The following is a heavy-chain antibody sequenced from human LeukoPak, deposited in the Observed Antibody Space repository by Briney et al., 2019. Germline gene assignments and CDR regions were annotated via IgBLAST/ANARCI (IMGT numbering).Heavy chain of an antibody. CDR1: GGSFSGYY. Sequence: SETLSLTCAVYGGSFSGYYWSWIRQPPGKGLEWIGEINHSGSTNYNPSLKSRVTISVDKSKNQFSLKLSSVTAADTAVYYCAVYSGSNSDYWGQGTLVTVSS. D-gene: IGHD1-26*01. J-gene: IGHJ4*02. CDR2: INHSGST. V-gene: IGHV4-34*01. CDR3: AVYSGSNSDY.